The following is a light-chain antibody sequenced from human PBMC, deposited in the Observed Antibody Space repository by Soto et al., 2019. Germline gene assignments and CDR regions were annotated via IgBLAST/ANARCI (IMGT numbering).Light chain of an antibody. CDR1: QGLSSW. CDR2: TES. J-gene: IGKJ4*01. CDR3: QQANSFPLT. Sequence: DIQMTQSPSSVSASVGDRVTITCRASQGLSSWLAWYHQKPGKAPKRLIYTESSLKSGVQSRFSGGGSGTDFTLTISSLQHEDFASCYCQQANSFPLTFGGGTKVDTK. V-gene: IGKV1-12*01.